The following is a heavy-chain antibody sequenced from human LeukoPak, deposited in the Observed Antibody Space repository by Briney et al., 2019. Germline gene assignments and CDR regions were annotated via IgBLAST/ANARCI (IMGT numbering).Heavy chain of an antibody. Sequence: ALVKVSCEASGYTFTDYYIHWVRQAPGQGLEWMGGIIPIFGTANYAQKFQGRVTITADESTSTAYMELSSLRSEDTAVYYCAREGSGWLQYWGQGTLVTVSS. D-gene: IGHD6-19*01. V-gene: IGHV1-69*13. CDR3: AREGSGWLQY. CDR2: IIPIFGTA. J-gene: IGHJ4*02. CDR1: GYTFTDYY.